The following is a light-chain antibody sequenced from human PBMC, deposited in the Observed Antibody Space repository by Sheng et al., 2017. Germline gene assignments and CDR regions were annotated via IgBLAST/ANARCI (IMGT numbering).Light chain of an antibody. CDR3: QQYFNSPYT. Sequence: DIGMTQSPDSLAVSLGERATINCKSSQSVLYSSNNKNYLSWYQQKPGQPPKLLISWASTRESGVPDRFSGSGSGTDFTLTITNLQAEDVAVYYCQQYFNSPYTFGQGTKLEIK. CDR2: WAS. CDR1: QSVLYSSNNKNY. J-gene: IGKJ2*01. V-gene: IGKV4-1*01.